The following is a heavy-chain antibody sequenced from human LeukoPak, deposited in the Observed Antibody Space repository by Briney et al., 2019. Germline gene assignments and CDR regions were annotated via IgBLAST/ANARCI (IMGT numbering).Heavy chain of an antibody. CDR3: ARGGDPRTYSWFDP. Sequence: PGRSLRLSCAASGFTFSSYAMHWVRQAPGKGLEWVAVISYDGSNKYYADSVKGRFTISRDNSKNTLYLQMNSLRAEDTAVYYCARGGDPRTYSWFDPWGQGTLVTVSS. D-gene: IGHD1-26*01. V-gene: IGHV3-30-3*01. CDR2: ISYDGSNK. CDR1: GFTFSSYA. J-gene: IGHJ5*02.